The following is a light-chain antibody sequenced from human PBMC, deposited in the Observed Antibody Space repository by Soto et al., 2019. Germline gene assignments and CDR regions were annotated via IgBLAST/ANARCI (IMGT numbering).Light chain of an antibody. CDR2: GNN. CDR3: QSYDSSLSGWV. CDR1: SSNIGAGYD. Sequence: QSVLTQPPSVSGAPGQRVTISCSGSSSNIGAGYDVHWYQQLPGTAPKLLIYGNNNRPSRVPDRFSGSKSGTSASLAITGLQAEDEADYYCQSYDSSLSGWVFGGGTKLT. V-gene: IGLV1-40*01. J-gene: IGLJ3*02.